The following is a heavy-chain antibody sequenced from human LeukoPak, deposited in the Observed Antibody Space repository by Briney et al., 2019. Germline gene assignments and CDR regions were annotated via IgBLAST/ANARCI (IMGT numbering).Heavy chain of an antibody. CDR1: GGSISSYY. V-gene: IGHV4-59*01. D-gene: IGHD5-12*01. Sequence: SETLSLTCTVSGGSISSYYWSWIRQPPGKGLEWIGYIYYSGSTNYNPSLKSRVTISVDTSKNQFSLKLSSVTAADTAVYYCARGGRGYDSEYWGQGTLVTVSS. J-gene: IGHJ4*02. CDR2: IYYSGST. CDR3: ARGGRGYDSEY.